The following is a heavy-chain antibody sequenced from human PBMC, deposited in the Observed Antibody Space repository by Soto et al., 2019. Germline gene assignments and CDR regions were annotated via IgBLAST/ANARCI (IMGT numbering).Heavy chain of an antibody. CDR3: AREETVAGFDY. CDR2: INPNSGGT. D-gene: IGHD6-19*01. J-gene: IGHJ4*02. CDR1: GYTFTGYY. Sequence: GASXKVSCKASGYTFTGYYMHWVRQAPGQGLEWMGWINPNSGGTNYAQKFQGWVTMTRDTSISTAYMELSRLRSDDTAVYYCAREETVAGFDYWGQGTLVTVSS. V-gene: IGHV1-2*04.